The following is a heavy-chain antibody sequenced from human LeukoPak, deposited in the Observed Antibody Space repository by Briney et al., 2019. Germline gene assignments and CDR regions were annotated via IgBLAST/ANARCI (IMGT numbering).Heavy chain of an antibody. CDR2: IIAVTGIT. D-gene: IGHD1-1*01. CDR1: GYSFSKFG. CDR3: ARDNDHGTFQAENY. V-gene: IGHV1-18*01. Sequence: ASVKVSCKASGYSFSKFGISWVRQAPGQGLEWVAWIIAVTGITNYAQKFQGRVTVTTDTSTSTAYMELRGLRSDDTAVYYCARDNDHGTFQAENYWGPGTLVTVSS. J-gene: IGHJ4*02.